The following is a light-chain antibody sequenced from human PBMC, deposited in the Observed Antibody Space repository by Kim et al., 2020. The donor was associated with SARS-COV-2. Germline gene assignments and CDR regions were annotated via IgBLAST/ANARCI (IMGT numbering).Light chain of an antibody. J-gene: IGKJ4*01. CDR3: QQYTSSPLT. CDR2: DAS. V-gene: IGKV3-20*01. Sequence: STGERATLSCRASQSVSRNYLAWYQQKPGQAPRLLIYDASSRATGIPDRFGGSGSGTDFTLTISRLEPEDFAVYYCQQYTSSPLTFGGGTKVDIK. CDR1: QSVSRNY.